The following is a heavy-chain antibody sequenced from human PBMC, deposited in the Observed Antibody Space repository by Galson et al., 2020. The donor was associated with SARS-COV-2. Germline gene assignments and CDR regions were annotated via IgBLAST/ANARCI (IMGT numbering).Heavy chain of an antibody. CDR1: GFSFSNYW. CDR3: ARGSIYYDFWSGRAEYFQH. V-gene: IGHV3-7*01. Sequence: GESLKISCRGSGFSFSNYWMNWVRQAPGKGLEWVANIKQDGSEKFYVESVKGRFTVSRDNTQKSLYLQMNNLRVEDTAVYFCARGSIYYDFWSGRAEYFQHWGQGTLVTLSS. D-gene: IGHD3-3*01. CDR2: IKQDGSEK. J-gene: IGHJ1*01.